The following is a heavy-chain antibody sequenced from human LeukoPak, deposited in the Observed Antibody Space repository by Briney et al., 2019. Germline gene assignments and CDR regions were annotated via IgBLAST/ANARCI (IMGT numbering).Heavy chain of an antibody. D-gene: IGHD3-3*01. J-gene: IGHJ4*02. V-gene: IGHV1-18*01. CDR1: GYTSTSYG. CDR2: ISAYNGNT. Sequence: ASVKVSCKASGYTSTSYGISWVRQAPGQGLEWMGWISAYNGNTNYAQKFQGRVTMTTDTSTSTAYMELRSLRSDDTAVYYCARDAPRSGSIARFDYWGQGTLVTVSS. CDR3: ARDAPRSGSIARFDY.